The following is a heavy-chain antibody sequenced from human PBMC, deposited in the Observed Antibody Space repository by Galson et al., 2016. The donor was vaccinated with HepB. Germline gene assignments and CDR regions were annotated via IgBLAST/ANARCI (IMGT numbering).Heavy chain of an antibody. CDR2: ITGSGDTT. CDR3: VKHGGFDY. D-gene: IGHD3-16*01. V-gene: IGHV3-23*01. J-gene: IGHJ4*02. Sequence: SLRLSCAASGFSFSISGMSWVRQTPGRGLEWVSGITGSGDTTHYADSVKGRFIISRDNSKNTLYLFMNNLSAGDKAVYYCVKHGGFDYWGQVALVTVSS. CDR1: GFSFSISG.